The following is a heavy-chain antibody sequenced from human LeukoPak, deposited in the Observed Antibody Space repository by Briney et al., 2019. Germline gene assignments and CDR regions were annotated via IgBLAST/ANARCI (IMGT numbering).Heavy chain of an antibody. CDR1: GYTFTGYY. J-gene: IGHJ3*02. D-gene: IGHD3-3*01. V-gene: IGHV1-2*02. CDR3: ASLGYDFWSGYPIHAFDI. CDR2: INPNSGGT. Sequence: GASVKVSCKAPGYTFTGYYMHWVRQAPGQGLEWMGWINPNSGGTNYAQKFQGRVTMTRDTSISTAYMELSGLRSDDTAVYYCASLGYDFWSGYPIHAFDIWGQGTMVTVSS.